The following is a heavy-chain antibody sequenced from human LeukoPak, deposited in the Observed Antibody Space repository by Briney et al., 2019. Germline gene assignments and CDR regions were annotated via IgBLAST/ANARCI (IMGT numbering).Heavy chain of an antibody. J-gene: IGHJ4*02. V-gene: IGHV3-49*04. CDR3: TREGWEPQPFDY. Sequence: GGSLRLSCAASGFTFSNAWMSWVRQAPGKGLEWVGFIRSKAYGGTTEYAASVKGRFTISRDDSKSIAYLQMNSLKTEDTAVYYCTREGWEPQPFDYWGQGTLVTVSS. CDR1: GFTFSNAW. CDR2: IRSKAYGGTT. D-gene: IGHD1-26*01.